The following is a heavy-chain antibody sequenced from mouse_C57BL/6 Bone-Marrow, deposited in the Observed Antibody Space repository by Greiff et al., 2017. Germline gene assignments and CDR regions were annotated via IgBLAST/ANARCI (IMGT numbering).Heavy chain of an antibody. V-gene: IGHV1-19*01. Sequence: VQLQQSGPVLVKPGASVKMSCTASGYTFTDYYMNWVKQSHGKSLEWIGVINPYNGGTSYNQKFKGKATLTVDKSSSTAYMELNSLTSEDSAVYYCARRSPYYFDYGGQGTTLTVSS. J-gene: IGHJ2*01. CDR2: INPYNGGT. CDR1: GYTFTDYY. CDR3: ARRSPYYFDY.